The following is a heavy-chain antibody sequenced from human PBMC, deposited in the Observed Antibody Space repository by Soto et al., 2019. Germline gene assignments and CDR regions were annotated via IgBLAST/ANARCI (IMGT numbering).Heavy chain of an antibody. D-gene: IGHD6-13*01. J-gene: IGHJ4*02. Sequence: SGPTLVNPTQTLTLTCTFSGFSLSTSGVGVGWIRQPPGKALEWLALIYWDDDKRYSPSLKSRLTITKDTSKNQAVLTMTNMDPVDTATYYCAHAEAVPPASIFDYWGQGTLVTVSS. CDR3: AHAEAVPPASIFDY. CDR2: IYWDDDK. V-gene: IGHV2-5*02. CDR1: GFSLSTSGVG.